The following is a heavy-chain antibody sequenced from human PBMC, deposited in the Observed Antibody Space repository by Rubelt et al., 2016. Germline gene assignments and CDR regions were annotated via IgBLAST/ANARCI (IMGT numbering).Heavy chain of an antibody. V-gene: IGHV1-18*01. CDR1: GYTFISYG. CDR3: AGGAWNRRFDYFDY. CDR2: INAYNGNT. D-gene: IGHD1-1*01. J-gene: IGHJ4*02. Sequence: QVQLVQSGAEVKKPGASVRVSCKASGYTFISYGISWVRQAPGQGLEWMGWINAYNGNTNYAQKLQGRDTMTTDTSTSTAYMEQRGRGSDDTAVYYWAGGAWNRRFDYFDYWGQGTLVTVSS.